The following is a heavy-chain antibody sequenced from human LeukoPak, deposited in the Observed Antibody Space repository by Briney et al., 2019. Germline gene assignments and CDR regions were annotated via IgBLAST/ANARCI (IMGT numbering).Heavy chain of an antibody. D-gene: IGHD2-2*01. J-gene: IGHJ5*02. CDR3: ARDLGYCSSTSCYPFGWFDP. V-gene: IGHV1-46*01. CDR1: GYTFTSYY. Sequence: GASVKVSCKASGYTFTSYYMHWVRQAPGQGLEWMGIINPSGGGTSYAQKFQGRVTMTRDTSTSTVYMELSSLRSEDTAVYYCARDLGYCSSTSCYPFGWFDPWGQGTLVTVSS. CDR2: INPSGGGT.